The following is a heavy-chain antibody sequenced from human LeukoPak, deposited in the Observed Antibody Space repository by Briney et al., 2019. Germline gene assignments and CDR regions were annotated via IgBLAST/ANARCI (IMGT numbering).Heavy chain of an antibody. CDR3: ARRARDWYFDL. CDR1: GASISSYY. V-gene: IGHV4-59*08. CDR2: IYYSGST. Sequence: PSETLSLTCTVSGASISSYYWSWIRQPPGKGLEWIGYIYYSGSTNYNPSLKSRVTISVDTSKNQFSLKLSSVTAADTAVYYCARRARDWYFDLWGRGTLVTVSS. J-gene: IGHJ2*01.